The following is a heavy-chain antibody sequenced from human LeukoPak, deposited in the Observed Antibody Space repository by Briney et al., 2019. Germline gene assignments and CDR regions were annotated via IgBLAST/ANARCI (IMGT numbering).Heavy chain of an antibody. CDR2: IIPILGIA. D-gene: IGHD3-10*01. CDR1: GGTFSSYT. V-gene: IGHV1-69*02. Sequence: SVKISCKASGGTFSSYTISWVRQAPGQGLEWMGRIIPILGIANYAQKFQGRVTITADKSTSTAYMELSSLRSEDSAVYYCASSGSGSQYYMDVWGKGTTVTVSS. CDR3: ASSGSGSQYYMDV. J-gene: IGHJ6*03.